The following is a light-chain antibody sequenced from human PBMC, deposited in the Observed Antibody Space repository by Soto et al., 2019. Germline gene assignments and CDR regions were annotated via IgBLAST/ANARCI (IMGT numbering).Light chain of an antibody. CDR3: QHYSLYSPWT. CDR1: QSISSW. V-gene: IGKV1-5*01. J-gene: IGKJ1*01. Sequence: DIQMTQSPSTLSASVGDRVTITCRASQSISSWLAWYQQKPGKAPKLLIYDASSLESGVPSRFSGSGSGTEFTLTISSLQPDDSATYYCQHYSLYSPWTFGQGTKVEIK. CDR2: DAS.